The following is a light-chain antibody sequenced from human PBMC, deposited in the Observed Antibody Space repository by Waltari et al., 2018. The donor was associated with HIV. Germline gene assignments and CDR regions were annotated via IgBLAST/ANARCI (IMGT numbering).Light chain of an antibody. CDR2: RND. CDR3: STWDNSLSHWV. J-gene: IGLJ3*02. CDR1: ISNLGGNF. Sequence: QSVVTQPPSASGTPGQNISISCSGDISNLGGNFVYWYQQRPGTAPRLLIYRNDQRPSGVPDRFSGSKSATSAYLAISGLRSEDEADYHCSTWDNSLSHWVFGGGTKVTVL. V-gene: IGLV1-47*01.